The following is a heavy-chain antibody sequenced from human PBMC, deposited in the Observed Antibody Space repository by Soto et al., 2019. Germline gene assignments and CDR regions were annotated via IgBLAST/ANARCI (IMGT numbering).Heavy chain of an antibody. CDR3: TTVFEY. CDR1: GFTFTNYW. CDR2: IDGVGAGT. Sequence: EVQLVQSGGGSVQPGGSLRLSCAASGFTFTNYWMHWVHQVPGKGLVWVSRIDGVGAGTSYSDSVRGRFTISRDNAENMLYLQMNSLRAEDTAVYYCTTVFEYWCQGTLVTVSS. V-gene: IGHV3-74*01. J-gene: IGHJ4*02.